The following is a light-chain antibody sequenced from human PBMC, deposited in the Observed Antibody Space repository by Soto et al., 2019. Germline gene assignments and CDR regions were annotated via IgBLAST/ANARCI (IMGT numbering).Light chain of an antibody. CDR3: QQSYTAPYT. Sequence: DIQMTQSPSSLSASVGDAVSLTCRASRSISNYLNWYQQKPGRAPKLLISGASSLQGGVPSRFSGSGSGTTFTLTITSLQPDDFAIYFCQQSYTAPYTFGPGTKVEIK. J-gene: IGKJ3*01. V-gene: IGKV1-39*01. CDR1: RSISNY. CDR2: GAS.